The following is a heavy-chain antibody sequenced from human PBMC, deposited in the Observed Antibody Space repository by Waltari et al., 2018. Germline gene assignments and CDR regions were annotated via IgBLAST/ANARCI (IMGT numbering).Heavy chain of an antibody. J-gene: IGHJ4*02. Sequence: QVQLQESGPGLVKPSETLSLTCAVSGASINNYSWNWMRQPPGKELEWIGYIAYNGRTNYNPSLKSRVTISVDTSKTQFSLKLTSVTAADTAVYYCGRSYDFWSGYPLDYWGPGSLVTVSS. CDR1: GASINNYS. CDR3: GRSYDFWSGYPLDY. V-gene: IGHV4-59*01. CDR2: IAYNGRT. D-gene: IGHD3-3*01.